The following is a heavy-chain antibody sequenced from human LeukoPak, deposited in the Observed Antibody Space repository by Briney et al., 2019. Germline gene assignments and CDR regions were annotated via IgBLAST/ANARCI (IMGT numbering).Heavy chain of an antibody. D-gene: IGHD4-17*01. V-gene: IGHV4-4*07. CDR3: ARDRGDYGDYVWYFDL. CDR2: IYTSGST. J-gene: IGHJ2*01. CDR1: GGSISSYY. Sequence: AETLSLTCTVSGGSISSYYGRWIRQPAGKGLEWMGRIYTSGSTNYNPSLTSRVTMSVAPSQNQFSLKLSSVPAADTAVYYCARDRGDYGDYVWYFDLWGRGTLVTVSS.